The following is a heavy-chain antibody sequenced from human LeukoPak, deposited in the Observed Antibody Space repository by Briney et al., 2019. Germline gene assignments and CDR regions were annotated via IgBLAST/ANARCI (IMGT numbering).Heavy chain of an antibody. J-gene: IGHJ5*01. CDR2: MSPNSGHT. CDR1: GYSFTSYD. V-gene: IGHV1-8*03. CDR3: AKKAKVADRLDWFDS. D-gene: IGHD6-6*01. Sequence: ASVKVSCKASGYSFTSYDINWVRQAPGQGLEWMGWMSPNSGHTGYAQKFQGRVTITRNTSIRTAYMELSSLRSEETAVYYCAKKAKVADRLDWFDSWGQGTLVTVSS.